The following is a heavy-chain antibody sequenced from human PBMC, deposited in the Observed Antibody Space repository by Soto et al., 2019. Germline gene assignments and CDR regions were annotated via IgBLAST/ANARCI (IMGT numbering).Heavy chain of an antibody. CDR3: TRCRVVYYDSSGYPTVAYFDY. CDR2: IRSKAYGGTT. Sequence: PGGSLRLSCTASGFTFGDYAMSWFRQAPGKGLEWVGFIRSKAYGGTTEYAASVKGRFTISRDDSKSTAYLQMNSLKTEDTAVYYCTRCRVVYYDSSGYPTVAYFDYWGQGTLVTVSS. CDR1: GFTFGDYA. J-gene: IGHJ4*02. V-gene: IGHV3-49*03. D-gene: IGHD3-22*01.